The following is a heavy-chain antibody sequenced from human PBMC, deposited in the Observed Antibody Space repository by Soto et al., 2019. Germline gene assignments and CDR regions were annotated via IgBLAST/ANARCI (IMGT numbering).Heavy chain of an antibody. Sequence: GGFLRLSCAASGFTFSSYAMNWVRKAPGKGLEWVSVVVGSGDSKYYADSVKGRFTISRDNSMDTLYLQMNSLRAEDTAIYYCAKYSGTYSGAFDIWGQGTMVTVSS. CDR1: GFTFSSYA. CDR3: AKYSGTYSGAFDI. CDR2: VVGSGDSK. V-gene: IGHV3-23*01. J-gene: IGHJ3*02. D-gene: IGHD1-26*01.